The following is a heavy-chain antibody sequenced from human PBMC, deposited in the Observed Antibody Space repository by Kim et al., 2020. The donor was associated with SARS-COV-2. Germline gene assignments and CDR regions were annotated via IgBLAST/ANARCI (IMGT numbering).Heavy chain of an antibody. V-gene: IGHV4-59*01. CDR3: ARVLTGSGYYYGMDV. D-gene: IGHD3-9*01. Sequence: PTLTRRGTISVDTSKNRFSLKLSSVTAADTAVYYCARVLTGSGYYYGMDVWGQGTTVTVSS. J-gene: IGHJ6*02.